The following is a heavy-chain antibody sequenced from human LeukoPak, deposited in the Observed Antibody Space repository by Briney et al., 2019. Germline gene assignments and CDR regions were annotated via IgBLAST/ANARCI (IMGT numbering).Heavy chain of an antibody. CDR1: GFTFSSYA. J-gene: IGHJ4*02. Sequence: GGSLRLSCAASGFTFSSYAMSWVRQAPGKGLEWVSGISGSGGSTYYADSVKGRFTISRDNSKNTLYLQMNSLRAEDTAVYYCAKDYYDSSGYYYPFGFWGQGTLVPVSS. CDR2: ISGSGGST. CDR3: AKDYYDSSGYYYPFGF. D-gene: IGHD3-22*01. V-gene: IGHV3-23*01.